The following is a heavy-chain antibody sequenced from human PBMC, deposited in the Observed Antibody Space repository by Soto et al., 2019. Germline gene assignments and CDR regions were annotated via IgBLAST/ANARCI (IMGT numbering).Heavy chain of an antibody. J-gene: IGHJ4*02. CDR3: ARRYDSSGYYRRDFDY. CDR2: ISTDGSST. Sequence: GGSLRLSCAATGFTFSTYWMHWVRQGPWKGLVWVSRISTDGSSTTYADSVKGRFTISRDNAKNTLYLQMNSLRAEDTAVYYCARRYDSSGYYRRDFDYWGQGTLVTVSS. V-gene: IGHV3-74*01. CDR1: GFTFSTYW. D-gene: IGHD3-22*01.